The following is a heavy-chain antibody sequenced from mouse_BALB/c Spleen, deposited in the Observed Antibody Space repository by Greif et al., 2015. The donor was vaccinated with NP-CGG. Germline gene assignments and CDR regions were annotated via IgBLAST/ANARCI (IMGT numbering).Heavy chain of an antibody. Sequence: VKLVESGPGLVAPSQSLSITCTVSGFSLTSYGVHWVRQPPGKGLEWLGVIWAGGRTNYNSALMSRLSISKDNSKSQVFLKMTSLQTDDTAMYYCATLSYAMDYLGQGTSVTVSS. V-gene: IGHV2-9*02. D-gene: IGHD6-1*01. J-gene: IGHJ4*01. CDR2: IWAGGRT. CDR1: GFSLTSYG. CDR3: ATLSYAMDY.